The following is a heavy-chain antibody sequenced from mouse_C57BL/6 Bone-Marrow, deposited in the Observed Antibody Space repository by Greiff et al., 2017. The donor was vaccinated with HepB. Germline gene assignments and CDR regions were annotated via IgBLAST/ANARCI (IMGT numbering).Heavy chain of an antibody. CDR1: GYTFTSYG. Sequence: QVQLQQSGAELARPGASVKLSCKASGYTFTSYGISWVKQRTGQGLEWIGEIYPRSGNTYYNEKFKGKATLTADKSSSTAYMELRSLTSEDSAVYFCAREVIYYGYDGEFDYWGQGTTLTVAS. J-gene: IGHJ2*01. CDR3: AREVIYYGYDGEFDY. CDR2: IYPRSGNT. V-gene: IGHV1-81*01. D-gene: IGHD2-2*01.